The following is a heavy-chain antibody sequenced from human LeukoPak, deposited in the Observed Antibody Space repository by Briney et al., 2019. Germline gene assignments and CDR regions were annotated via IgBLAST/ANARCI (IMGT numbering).Heavy chain of an antibody. CDR2: IYYSGST. CDR3: ARRVVLQLERLYYFDY. J-gene: IGHJ4*02. V-gene: IGHV4-39*01. Sequence: SETLSLTCTVSGGSISSSSYYWGWIRQPPGKGLEWIGSIYYSGSTYYNPSLKSRVTISVDTSKNQFSLKLSSVTAADTAVYYCARRVVLQLERLYYFDYWGQGTLVTVSS. D-gene: IGHD1-1*01. CDR1: GGSISSSSYY.